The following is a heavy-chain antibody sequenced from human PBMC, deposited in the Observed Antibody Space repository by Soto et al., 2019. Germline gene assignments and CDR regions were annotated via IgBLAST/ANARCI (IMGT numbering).Heavy chain of an antibody. V-gene: IGHV5-51*01. CDR1: GYRFTRYW. CDR3: ARLRLGSVDNGFDI. CDR2: IYPGDSDT. Sequence: PGESLNLSCTGSGYRFTRYWIGWVRPLPGKGLEWMGIIYPGDSDTRYSPSFQGQVTISADKSISTAYLQWSSLKASDTAMYYCARLRLGSVDNGFDIWGQGTMVTVS. J-gene: IGHJ3*02. D-gene: IGHD2-15*01.